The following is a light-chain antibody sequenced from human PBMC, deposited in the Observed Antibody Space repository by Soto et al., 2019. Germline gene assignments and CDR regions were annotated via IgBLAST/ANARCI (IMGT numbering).Light chain of an antibody. V-gene: IGKV3-15*01. CDR1: QSVGSN. CDR2: GAS. CDR3: QQFNVWPLT. Sequence: EMVLTQSPATLSVSPGGTATLSCRASQSVGSNLAWYQQKPGQAPRLLIYGASTRATGIPATFSGSGSGTEFTLTISSLQSEDSAVYYCQQFNVWPLTFGGGTKVDIK. J-gene: IGKJ4*01.